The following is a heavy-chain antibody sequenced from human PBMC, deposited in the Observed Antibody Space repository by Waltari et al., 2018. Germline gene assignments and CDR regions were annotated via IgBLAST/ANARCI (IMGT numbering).Heavy chain of an antibody. CDR3: ARDQRYYGSGSYYNPHDAFDI. J-gene: IGHJ3*02. Sequence: QVQLVESGGGVVQPGRSLRLSCAASGFTFSSYAMHWVRQAPGKGLEWVAVISYDGSNKYYADSVKGRFTISRDNSKNTLYLQMNSLRAEDTAVYYCARDQRYYGSGSYYNPHDAFDIWGQGTMVTVSS. D-gene: IGHD3-10*01. CDR2: ISYDGSNK. V-gene: IGHV3-30-3*01. CDR1: GFTFSSYA.